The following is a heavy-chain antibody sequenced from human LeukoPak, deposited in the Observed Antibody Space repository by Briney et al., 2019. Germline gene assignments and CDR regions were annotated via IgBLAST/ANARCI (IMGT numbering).Heavy chain of an antibody. CDR2: IYYSGST. D-gene: IGHD1-7*01. CDR1: GGSISSYY. V-gene: IGHV4-59*01. CDR3: ARAELELGHYYYYYMDV. Sequence: SETLSLTCTVSGGSISSYYWSWIRQPPGKGLKWIGYIYYSGSTNYNPSLKSRVTISVDTSKNQFSLKLSSVTAADTAVYYCARAELELGHYYYYYMDVWGKGATVTISS. J-gene: IGHJ6*03.